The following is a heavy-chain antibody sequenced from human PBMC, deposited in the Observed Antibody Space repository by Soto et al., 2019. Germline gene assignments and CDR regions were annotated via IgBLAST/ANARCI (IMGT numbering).Heavy chain of an antibody. V-gene: IGHV1-18*01. CDR3: ERDLEFIVSVPAVRDTITGSAP. D-gene: IGHD2-2*01. Sequence: ASVKVSSKASGYTFTSNGISSVRQDPEQGLKWMGWISAYNGNTNYAQKLQGSVTMTTDTSTSTAYMELRSLRSDATAVYYCERDLEFIVSVPAVRDTITGSAPWGQGPLVTGSS. CDR1: GYTFTSNG. J-gene: IGHJ5*02. CDR2: ISAYNGNT.